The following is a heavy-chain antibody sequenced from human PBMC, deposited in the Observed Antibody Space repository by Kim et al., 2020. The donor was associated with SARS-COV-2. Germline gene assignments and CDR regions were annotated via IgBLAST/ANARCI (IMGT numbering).Heavy chain of an antibody. J-gene: IGHJ6*02. V-gene: IGHV1-18*04. CDR1: GYTFTSYG. D-gene: IGHD2-2*01. CDR3: ARSDCSSTSCYSLYYYYGMEV. Sequence: ASVKVSCKASGYTFTSYGISWVRQAPGQGLEWMGWISAYNGNTNYAQKLQGRVTMTTDISTSTAYMELRSLRSDDTAVYYCARSDCSSTSCYSLYYYYGMEVWGQGTTVTVSS. CDR2: ISAYNGNT.